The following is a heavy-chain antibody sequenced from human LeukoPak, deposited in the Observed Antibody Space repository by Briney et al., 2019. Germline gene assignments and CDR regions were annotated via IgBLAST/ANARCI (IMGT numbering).Heavy chain of an antibody. Sequence: PGGSLRLSCAASGFTFSSYAMSWVRQAPGKGLEWVSAISGSGGSTYYGDSVKGRFTISRDNSKNTLYLQMNSLRAEDTAVYYCAKDSHRYSSSWYSSSYFDYWGQGTLVTVSS. D-gene: IGHD6-13*01. J-gene: IGHJ4*02. CDR3: AKDSHRYSSSWYSSSYFDY. CDR2: ISGSGGST. CDR1: GFTFSSYA. V-gene: IGHV3-23*01.